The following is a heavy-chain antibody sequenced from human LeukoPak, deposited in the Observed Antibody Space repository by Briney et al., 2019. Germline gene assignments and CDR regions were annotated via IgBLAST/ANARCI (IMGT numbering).Heavy chain of an antibody. J-gene: IGHJ4*02. V-gene: IGHV3-7*03. CDR1: GFTFSSYW. CDR3: ARVPAGTPLHYFDY. D-gene: IGHD1-7*01. Sequence: PGGSLRLSCAASGFTFSSYWMSWVRQAPGKGLEWVANIKYDGSEKYYVDSVKGRFTISRDNAKNSLYLQMNSLRAEDTAMYYCARVPAGTPLHYFDYWGQGTLVTVSS. CDR2: IKYDGSEK.